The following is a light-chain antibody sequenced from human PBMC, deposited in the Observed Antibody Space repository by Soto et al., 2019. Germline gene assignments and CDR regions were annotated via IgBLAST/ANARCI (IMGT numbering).Light chain of an antibody. J-gene: IGKJ1*01. CDR3: QQYGSSSWT. CDR2: GAS. V-gene: IGKV3-20*01. CDR1: QSVSSSY. Sequence: EIVLTQSPGTLSLSPGERATLSCRASQSVSSSYLAWYQHKPGQAPRLLIYGASSRATGIPDRFSGSGSGKDFTLTISRLEPEDFAVYYCQQYGSSSWTFGQGTKVDIK.